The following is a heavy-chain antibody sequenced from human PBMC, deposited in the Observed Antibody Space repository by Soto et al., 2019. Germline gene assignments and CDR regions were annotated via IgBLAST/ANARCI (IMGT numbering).Heavy chain of an antibody. D-gene: IGHD6-25*01. CDR1: GGSISSSNX. V-gene: IGHV4-4*02. J-gene: IGHJ4*02. CDR2: IYHSGST. Sequence: QVQLQESGPGLVKPSGTLSLTCAVSGGSISSSNXWXXXRXXXXXGLEWIGEIYHSGSTNYNPSLKSRVTISVDKSKNQFSLKLRSVTAADTAVYYCARDLGRLQKGYWGQGTLVTVSS. CDR3: ARDLGRLQKGY.